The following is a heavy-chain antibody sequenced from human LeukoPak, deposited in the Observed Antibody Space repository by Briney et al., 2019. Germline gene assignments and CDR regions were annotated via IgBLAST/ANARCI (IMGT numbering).Heavy chain of an antibody. Sequence: GASVKVSYKACGYTFTGYYMHWVRQGPGQALEWMGWITTNTGDPTYAQGFTGRFVFSLDTSVSTTYLQISSLKAEDTAVYYCAKDGAKLDYWGQGTLVTVSS. J-gene: IGHJ4*02. CDR1: GYTFTGYY. CDR2: ITTNTGDP. V-gene: IGHV7-4-1*02. CDR3: AKDGAKLDY.